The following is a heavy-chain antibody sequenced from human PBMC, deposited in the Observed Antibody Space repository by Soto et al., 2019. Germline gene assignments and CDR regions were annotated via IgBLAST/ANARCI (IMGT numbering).Heavy chain of an antibody. J-gene: IGHJ5*02. D-gene: IGHD4-4*01. CDR2: INPGAGGR. CDR1: GYTVTSYF. CDR3: AKGASRRDYSNARWYDT. V-gene: IGHV1-46*04. Sequence: QVQLVQSGAEVREPGASVKVSCKVSGYTVTSYFIHWVRQAPGQGLEWIGVINPGAGGRSYAQKLQGRVTLTGDTSTSTVYMELSSLTSDDTGVYYCAKGASRRDYSNARWYDTWGQGTLVTVSS.